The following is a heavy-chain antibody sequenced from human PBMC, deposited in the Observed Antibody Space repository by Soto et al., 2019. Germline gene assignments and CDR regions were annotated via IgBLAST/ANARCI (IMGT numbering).Heavy chain of an antibody. V-gene: IGHV1-24*01. D-gene: IGHD3-22*01. Sequence: ASVKVSFKVSGYTLTELSMHWVRQAPGKGLEWMGGFDPEDGETIYAQKFQGRVTMTEDTSTDTAYMELSSLRSEDTAVYYCATDLLRHAHYYDSEGSVDYWGQGTLVTVSS. CDR2: FDPEDGET. J-gene: IGHJ4*02. CDR3: ATDLLRHAHYYDSEGSVDY. CDR1: GYTLTELS.